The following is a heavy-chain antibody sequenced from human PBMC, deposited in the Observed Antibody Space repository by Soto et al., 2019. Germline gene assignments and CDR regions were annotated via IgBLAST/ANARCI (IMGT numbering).Heavy chain of an antibody. CDR2: IYYSGST. CDR3: ARGRHTMVRGVIYYYYGMDV. D-gene: IGHD3-10*01. CDR1: GGSISTSVYY. Sequence: SETLSLTCTVSGGSISTSVYYWGWIRQPPGRGLEWMANIYYSGSTNYNPSLKSRVTISVDTSKNQFSLKLSSVTAADTAVYYCARGRHTMVRGVIYYYYGMDVWGQGTTVTV. J-gene: IGHJ6*02. V-gene: IGHV4-39*07.